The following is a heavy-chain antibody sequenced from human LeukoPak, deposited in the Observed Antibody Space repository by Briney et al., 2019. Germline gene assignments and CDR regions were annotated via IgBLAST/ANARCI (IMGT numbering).Heavy chain of an antibody. J-gene: IGHJ6*02. CDR2: FDPEDGET. D-gene: IGHD3-16*01. CDR1: GYTLTELS. Sequence: ASVKVSCKVSGYTLTELSMHWVRQAPGKGLEWMGGFDPEDGETIYAQKFQGRVTMTEDTSTDTAYMELSSLRSEDTAVYYCATGGIMITFGGSYYGMDVWGQGTTVTVSS. V-gene: IGHV1-24*01. CDR3: ATGGIMITFGGSYYGMDV.